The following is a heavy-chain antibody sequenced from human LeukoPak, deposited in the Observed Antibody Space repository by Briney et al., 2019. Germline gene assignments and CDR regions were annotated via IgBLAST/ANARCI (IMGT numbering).Heavy chain of an antibody. CDR2: ISSSGSTI. CDR3: ARDQVRSRPYSSSRYNWFDP. Sequence: GGSLRLSCAASGFTFSSYEMDWVRQAPGKGLEWVSYISSSGSTIYYADSVKGRFTISRDNAKNSLYLQMNSLRAEDTAVYYCARDQVRSRPYSSSRYNWFDPWGQGTLVTVSS. D-gene: IGHD6-13*01. CDR1: GFTFSSYE. J-gene: IGHJ5*02. V-gene: IGHV3-48*03.